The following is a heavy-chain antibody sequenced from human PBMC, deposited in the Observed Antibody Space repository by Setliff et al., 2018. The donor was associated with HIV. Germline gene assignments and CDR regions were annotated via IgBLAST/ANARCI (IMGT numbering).Heavy chain of an antibody. V-gene: IGHV1-18*01. D-gene: IGHD4-17*01. CDR3: ARDLNSGDYPHWFDP. J-gene: IGHJ5*02. Sequence: ASVKVSCKASGSTFSSYAFHWVRQAPGQGLEWMGWISAYNGNTNYAQKLQGRVTMTTDTSTSTVYMELSSLRSGDTAVYYCARDLNSGDYPHWFDPWGQGTLVTVSS. CDR2: ISAYNGNT. CDR1: GSTFSSYA.